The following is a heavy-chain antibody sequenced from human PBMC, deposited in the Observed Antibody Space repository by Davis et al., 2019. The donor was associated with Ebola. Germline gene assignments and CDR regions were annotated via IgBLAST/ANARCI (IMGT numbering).Heavy chain of an antibody. J-gene: IGHJ4*02. CDR3: ATTPPGGILVLFDF. CDR1: GFTFSSYA. V-gene: IGHV3-23*01. D-gene: IGHD3-16*02. CDR2: ISGSGGST. Sequence: GESLKISCAASGFTFSSYAMSWVRQAPGKGLEWVSAISGSGGSTYYADSVKGRFTISRDNSKNTLYLQMNSLRSEDTAVYYCATTPPGGILVLFDFWGQGTLVTVSS.